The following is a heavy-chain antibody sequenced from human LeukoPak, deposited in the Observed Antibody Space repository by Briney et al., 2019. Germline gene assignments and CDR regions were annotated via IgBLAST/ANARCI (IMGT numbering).Heavy chain of an antibody. J-gene: IGHJ4*02. CDR1: GFTFSSYA. V-gene: IGHV3-30*04. CDR2: ISYDGNNK. Sequence: GRSLRLSCAASGFTFSSYAMHWVRQAPGKGLEWVAVISYDGNNKYYADSVKGRFTISRDNSKNTLYLQMNSLRAEDTAVYYCARGGSMVRALRPGLVYWGQGTLVTVSS. D-gene: IGHD3-10*01. CDR3: ARGGSMVRALRPGLVY.